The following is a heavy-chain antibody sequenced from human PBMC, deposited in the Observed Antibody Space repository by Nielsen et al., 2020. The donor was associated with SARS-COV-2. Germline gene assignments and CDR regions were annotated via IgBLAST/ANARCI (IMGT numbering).Heavy chain of an antibody. J-gene: IGHJ6*02. V-gene: IGHV3-7*03. D-gene: IGHD3-10*01. CDR3: ARDQYYYGSGRPPLDV. CDR2: IKQDGSEK. Sequence: WIRQPPGKGLEWVANIKQDGSEKYYVDSVKGRFTISRDNAKNSLYLQMNSLRAEDTAVYYCARDQYYYGSGRPPLDVWGQGTTVTVSS.